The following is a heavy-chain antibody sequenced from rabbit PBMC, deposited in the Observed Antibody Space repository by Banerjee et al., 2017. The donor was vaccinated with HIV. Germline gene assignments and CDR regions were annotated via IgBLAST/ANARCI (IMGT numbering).Heavy chain of an antibody. D-gene: IGHD6-1*01. Sequence: QEQLEESGGGLVKPEGSLTLTCTASGMDFSIAHWIYWVRQAPGKGLEWIGTIYAGSTGTTYYANWAKGRFTISKTSSTTVTLQLNSLTAADTATYFCARGGDINGDGYDLWGQGTLVTVS. CDR2: IYAGSTGTT. CDR3: ARGGDINGDGYDL. CDR1: GMDFSIAHW. J-gene: IGHJ6*01. V-gene: IGHV1S45*01.